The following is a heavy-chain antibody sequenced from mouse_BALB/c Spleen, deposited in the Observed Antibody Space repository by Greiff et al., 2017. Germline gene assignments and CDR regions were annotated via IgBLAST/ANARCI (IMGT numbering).Heavy chain of an antibody. Sequence: EVQLVESGGGLVQPGGSRKLSCAASGFTFSSFGMHWVRQAPEKGLEWVAYISSGSSTIYYADTVKGRFTISRDNPKNTLFLQMTSLRSEDTAMYYCARQGLLRWYFDVWGAGTTVTVSS. D-gene: IGHD1-1*01. J-gene: IGHJ1*01. CDR3: ARQGLLRWYFDV. CDR1: GFTFSSFG. V-gene: IGHV5-17*02. CDR2: ISSGSSTI.